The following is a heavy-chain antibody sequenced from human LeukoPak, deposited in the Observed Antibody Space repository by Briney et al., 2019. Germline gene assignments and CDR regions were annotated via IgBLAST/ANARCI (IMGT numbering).Heavy chain of an antibody. V-gene: IGHV4-59*01. D-gene: IGHD3-3*01. Sequence: SETLSLTCTVSGGSISSYYWSWIRQPPGKGLEWIGYIYHSGSTNYNPSLQSRVTISVDTSRNQFSLKVNSVTAADTAVYYCARVAFGVVHNYFDYWGHGTLVTVSS. CDR3: ARVAFGVVHNYFDY. CDR2: IYHSGST. J-gene: IGHJ4*01. CDR1: GGSISSYY.